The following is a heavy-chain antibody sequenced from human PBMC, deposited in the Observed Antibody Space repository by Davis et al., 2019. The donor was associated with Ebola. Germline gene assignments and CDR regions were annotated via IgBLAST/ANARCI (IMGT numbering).Heavy chain of an antibody. CDR2: INTNTGNP. CDR3: ARDEELRPDYYGMDV. V-gene: IGHV7-4-1*02. J-gene: IGHJ6*04. D-gene: IGHD1-26*01. CDR1: GYTFTSYA. Sequence: AASVKVSCKASGYTFTSYAMNWVRQAPGQGLEWMGWINTNTGNPTYAQGFTGRFVFSLDTSVSTAYLQISSLKAEDTAVYYCARDEELRPDYYGMDVWGKGTTVTVSS.